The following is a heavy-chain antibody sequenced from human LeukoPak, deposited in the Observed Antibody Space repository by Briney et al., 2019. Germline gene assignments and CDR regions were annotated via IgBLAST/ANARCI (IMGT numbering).Heavy chain of an antibody. CDR2: ISYDSKNK. V-gene: IGHV3-30*18. CDR3: AKEREKTTFYDN. J-gene: IGHJ4*02. CDR1: GYTFSDYG. D-gene: IGHD2/OR15-2a*01. Sequence: QSGGSLRLSCAVSGYTFSDYGMHWVRQAPGKGLEWVAVISYDSKNKYYGDSVKGRFTISRDNSKNTLYLQMNSLRAEDTAVYYCAKEREKTTFYDNWGQGTLVTVSS.